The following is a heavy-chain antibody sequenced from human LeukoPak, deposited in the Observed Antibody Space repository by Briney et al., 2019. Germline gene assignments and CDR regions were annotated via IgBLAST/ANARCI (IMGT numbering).Heavy chain of an antibody. V-gene: IGHV4-34*01. D-gene: IGHD3-3*01. CDR3: ARGPSGPYYYYYGMDV. Sequence: SETLSLTCAVYGGSFSGYYWSWIRQPPGKGLEWIGEINHSGSTNYNPSLKSRVTISVDTSKNQFSLKLSSVTAADTAVYYCARGPSGPYYYYYGMDVWGQGTTVTVSS. CDR1: GGSFSGYY. J-gene: IGHJ6*02. CDR2: INHSGST.